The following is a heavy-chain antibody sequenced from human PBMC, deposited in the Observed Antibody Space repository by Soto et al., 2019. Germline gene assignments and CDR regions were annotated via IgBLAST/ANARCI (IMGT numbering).Heavy chain of an antibody. Sequence: SETLSLTCAVYGGSFSGYYWSWIRQPPGKGLEWIGEINHSGSTKYNPSLKSRVTISVETSKNQFSLKLSSVTAADKAVYYCARGPPYYDFWSGYYFTYNWFDPWGQGTLVTVSS. D-gene: IGHD3-3*01. V-gene: IGHV4-34*01. J-gene: IGHJ5*02. CDR2: INHSGST. CDR1: GGSFSGYY. CDR3: ARGPPYYDFWSGYYFTYNWFDP.